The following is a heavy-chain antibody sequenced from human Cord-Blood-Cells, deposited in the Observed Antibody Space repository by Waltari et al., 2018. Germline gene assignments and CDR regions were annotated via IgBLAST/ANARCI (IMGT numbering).Heavy chain of an antibody. CDR3: ARLLYGSGSYYFDY. D-gene: IGHD3-10*01. CDR2: INHSGST. CDR1: GGSFRGYY. V-gene: IGHV4-34*01. Sequence: QVQLQQWGAGLLKPSETLSLTCAVYGGSFRGYYWSWIRQPPGKGLEWIGEINHSGSTNYNPSLKSLVTISVDTSKNQFSLKLSSVTAADTAVYYCARLLYGSGSYYFDYWGQGTLVTVSS. J-gene: IGHJ4*02.